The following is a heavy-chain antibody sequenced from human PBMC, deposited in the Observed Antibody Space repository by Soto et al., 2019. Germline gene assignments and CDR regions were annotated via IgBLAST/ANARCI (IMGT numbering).Heavy chain of an antibody. Sequence: ASVKVSCKASGGTFSSYAISWVRQAPGQGLEWMGGIIPIFGTANYAQKFQGRVTITADESTSTAYMELSSLRSEDTAVYYCARRGAYCSGGSCYRHYYYYGMDVWGQGTTATV. V-gene: IGHV1-69*13. J-gene: IGHJ6*02. CDR2: IIPIFGTA. CDR1: GGTFSSYA. CDR3: ARRGAYCSGGSCYRHYYYYGMDV. D-gene: IGHD2-15*01.